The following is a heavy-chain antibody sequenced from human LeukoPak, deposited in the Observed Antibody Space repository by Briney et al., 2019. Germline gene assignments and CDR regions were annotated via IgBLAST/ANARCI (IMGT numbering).Heavy chain of an antibody. V-gene: IGHV3-23*01. J-gene: IGHJ5*02. D-gene: IGHD5-18*01. Sequence: GGSLRLSCVASGFTFSSYAMSWVRQAPGKGLEWVSAISGSGGSTYYADSVKGRFTISRDNSKNTLYLRMNSLGAEDTAVYYCAKDKYSPNINNWFDPWGQGTLVTVSS. CDR1: GFTFSSYA. CDR3: AKDKYSPNINNWFDP. CDR2: ISGSGGST.